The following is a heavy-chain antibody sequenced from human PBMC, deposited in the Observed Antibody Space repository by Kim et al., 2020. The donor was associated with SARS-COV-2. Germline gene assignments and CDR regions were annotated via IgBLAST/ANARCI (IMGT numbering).Heavy chain of an antibody. CDR1: GGSISSSSYY. D-gene: IGHD5-12*01. V-gene: IGHV4-39*07. CDR3: ARVANGWLQSIFDY. Sequence: SETLSLTCTVSGGSISSSSYYWGWIRQPPGKGLEWIGSIYYSGSTYYNPSLKSRVTISVDTSKNQFSLKLSSVTAADTAVYYCARVANGWLQSIFDYWG. CDR2: IYYSGST. J-gene: IGHJ4*01.